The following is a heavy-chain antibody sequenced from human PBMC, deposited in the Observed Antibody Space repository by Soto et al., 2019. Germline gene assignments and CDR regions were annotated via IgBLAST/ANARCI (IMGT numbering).Heavy chain of an antibody. V-gene: IGHV1-46*01. D-gene: IGHD3-16*01. CDR2: INPSGGST. Sequence: ASVNVSCKASGYTFTSYYMHWVRQAPGQGLEWMGIINPSGGSTSYAQKFQGRVTMTRDTSTSTVYMELSSLRSEDTAVYYCAGGDYVWGSHPPPPVAFDFWGKGKRAPV. J-gene: IGHJ3*01. CDR3: AGGDYVWGSHPPPPVAFDF. CDR1: GYTFTSYY.